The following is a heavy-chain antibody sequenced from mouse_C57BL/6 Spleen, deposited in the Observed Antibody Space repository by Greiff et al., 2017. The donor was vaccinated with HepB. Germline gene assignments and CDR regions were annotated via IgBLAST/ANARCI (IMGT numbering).Heavy chain of an antibody. CDR2: IYPGSGNT. V-gene: IGHV1-76*01. J-gene: IGHJ2*01. D-gene: IGHD1-1*01. Sequence: VQLQQSGAELVRPGASVKLSCKASGYTFTDYYINWVKQRPGQGLEWIARIYPGSGNTYYNEKFKGKATLTAEKSSSTAYMQLSSLTSEDSAVYFCARLTTVVATGFDYWGQGTTLTVSS. CDR1: GYTFTDYY. CDR3: ARLTTVVATGFDY.